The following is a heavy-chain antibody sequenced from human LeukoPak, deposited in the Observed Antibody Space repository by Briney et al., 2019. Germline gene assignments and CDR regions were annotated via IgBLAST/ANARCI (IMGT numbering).Heavy chain of an antibody. CDR1: GYSFTSYW. CDR3: ARNIPCSGGSCYWAFDY. CDR2: IYPGDSDT. V-gene: IGHV5-51*01. Sequence: GGSLKISCKGSGYSFTSYWIGWVRQMPGKGLEWMGIIYPGDSDTRYSPSFQGQVTISADKSISTAYLQWSSLKASDTAMYYCARNIPCSGGSCYWAFDYWGQGTLVTVSS. D-gene: IGHD2-15*01. J-gene: IGHJ4*02.